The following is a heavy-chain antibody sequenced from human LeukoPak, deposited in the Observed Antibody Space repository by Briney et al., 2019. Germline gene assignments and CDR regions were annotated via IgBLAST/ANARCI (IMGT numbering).Heavy chain of an antibody. CDR1: GGSISSSSYY. CDR3: ARHKRGYFDWLLSMAHHLFDY. CDR2: INHSGST. V-gene: IGHV4-39*01. J-gene: IGHJ4*02. Sequence: SETLSLTCTVSGGSISSSSYYWGWIRQPPGKGLEWIGEINHSGSTNYNPSLKSRVTISVDTSKNQFSLKLSSVTAADTAVYYCARHKRGYFDWLLSMAHHLFDYWGQGTLVTVSS. D-gene: IGHD3-9*01.